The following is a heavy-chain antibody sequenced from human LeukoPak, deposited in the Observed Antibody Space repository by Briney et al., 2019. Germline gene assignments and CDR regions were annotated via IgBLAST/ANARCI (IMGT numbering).Heavy chain of an antibody. CDR1: GFTFSSYG. D-gene: IGHD5-24*01. CDR2: IRYDGSNK. J-gene: IGHJ4*02. V-gene: IGHV3-30*02. CDR3: AKVLGGGMATIELDY. Sequence: GGSLRLPCAASGFTFSSYGMHWVRQAPGKGLEWVAFIRYDGSNKYYADSVKGRFTISRDNSKNTLYLQMNSLRAEDTAVYYCAKVLGGGMATIELDYWGQGTLVTVSS.